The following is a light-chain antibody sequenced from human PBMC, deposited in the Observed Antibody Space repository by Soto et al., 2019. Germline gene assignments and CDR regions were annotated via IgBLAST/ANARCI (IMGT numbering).Light chain of an antibody. CDR1: SSDVGGYNY. CDR3: SSYTSSSTGV. J-gene: IGLJ3*02. CDR2: EVS. V-gene: IGLV2-14*01. Sequence: QSALTQPASVSASPGQSITISCTGTSSDVGGYNYVSWYQQHPGKAPKLMIFEVSNRPSGVSNRLSGSKSGNTASLTISGLQAEDEADYYCSSYTSSSTGVFGGGTKLTVL.